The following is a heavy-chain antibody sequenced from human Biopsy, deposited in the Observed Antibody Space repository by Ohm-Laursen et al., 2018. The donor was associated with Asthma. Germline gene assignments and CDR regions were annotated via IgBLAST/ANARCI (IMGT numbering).Heavy chain of an antibody. J-gene: IGHJ2*01. Sequence: ETLSLTCIVSGDAISTSDSYWGWIRQSPGKGLEWIGSIYYSGRTYYSPSLESRVTISADPSKNHFSLKVTSVTAADTAVYYCARAVSSSSYWYFDLWGRGDLVTVSS. CDR3: ARAVSSSSYWYFDL. CDR2: IYYSGRT. D-gene: IGHD6-6*01. CDR1: GDAISTSDSY. V-gene: IGHV4-39*02.